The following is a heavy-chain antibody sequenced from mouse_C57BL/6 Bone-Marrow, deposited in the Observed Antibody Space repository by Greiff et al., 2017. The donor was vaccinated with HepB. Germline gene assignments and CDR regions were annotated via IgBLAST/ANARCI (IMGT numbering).Heavy chain of an antibody. Sequence: EVTVVESGGDLVKPGGSLKLSCAASGFTFSSYGMSWVRQTPDKRLEWVATISSGGSYTYYPDSVKGRFTISRDNAKNTLYLHMSSLKSEDTAMYYCARHRQLRLRGFAYWGQGTLVTVSA. CDR2: ISSGGSYT. D-gene: IGHD3-2*02. V-gene: IGHV5-6*01. CDR3: ARHRQLRLRGFAY. CDR1: GFTFSSYG. J-gene: IGHJ3*01.